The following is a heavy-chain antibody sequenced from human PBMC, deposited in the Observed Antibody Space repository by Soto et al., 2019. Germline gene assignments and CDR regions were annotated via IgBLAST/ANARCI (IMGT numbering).Heavy chain of an antibody. V-gene: IGHV4-4*07. CDR2: IYSSGST. CDR3: ARGQRFSDWFDP. Sequence: SETVSPTCTVTGGAISGYYWTWIRQSDGEGLEWIGRIYSSGSTNYNPSLKSRVTISLDTSMNYFSLRLSSVTAADTAVYYCARGQRFSDWFDPWGQGTLVTVSS. J-gene: IGHJ5*02. CDR1: GGAISGYY. D-gene: IGHD3-3*01.